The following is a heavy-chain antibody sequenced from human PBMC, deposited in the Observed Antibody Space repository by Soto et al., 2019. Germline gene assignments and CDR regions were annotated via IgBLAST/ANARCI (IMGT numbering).Heavy chain of an antibody. J-gene: IGHJ4*02. CDR3: ARSGSRWYPPYYYFDY. D-gene: IGHD6-19*01. Sequence: ASVKVSCKASGYTFTGYYMHWVRQAPGQGLEWMGWINPNSGGTNYAQKFQGWVTMTRDTSISTAYMELSRLRSDDTAVYYCARSGSRWYPPYYYFDYWGQGTLVTVSS. CDR1: GYTFTGYY. V-gene: IGHV1-2*04. CDR2: INPNSGGT.